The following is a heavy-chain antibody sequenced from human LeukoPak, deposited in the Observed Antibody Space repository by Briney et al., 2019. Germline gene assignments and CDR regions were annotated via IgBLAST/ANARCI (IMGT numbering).Heavy chain of an antibody. CDR3: ARDRDSSSWYGGHNWFDP. V-gene: IGHV3-74*01. CDR2: INRDGSST. D-gene: IGHD6-13*01. J-gene: IGHJ5*02. Sequence: PGGSLRLSCAASGFTFSSYWMHWVRQAPGKGLVWVSRINRDGSSTSYADSVKGRFTISRDNAKNTLYLQMNSLRAEDTAVYYCARDRDSSSWYGGHNWFDPWGQGTLVTVSS. CDR1: GFTFSSYW.